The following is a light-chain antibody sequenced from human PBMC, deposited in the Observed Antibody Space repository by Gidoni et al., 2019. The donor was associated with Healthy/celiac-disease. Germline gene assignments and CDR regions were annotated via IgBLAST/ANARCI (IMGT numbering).Light chain of an antibody. CDR3: QQYGSSPET. CDR1: KRVSSSH. J-gene: IGKJ1*01. V-gene: IGKV3-20*01. Sequence: EMGLTHSLGTLSLSPGERATLSCSASKRVSSSHLAWYQQKPGQAPRLLIYGASSRATGIPDRFSGSGSWTDFTLIISRLEPEDFAVYYCQQYGSSPETFGQGTKVEIK. CDR2: GAS.